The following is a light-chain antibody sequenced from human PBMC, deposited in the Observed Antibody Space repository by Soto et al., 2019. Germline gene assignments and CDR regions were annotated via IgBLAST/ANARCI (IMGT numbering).Light chain of an antibody. V-gene: IGKV3-20*01. J-gene: IGKJ3*01. CDR2: AAS. CDR1: QTLSTNS. CDR3: QQYDASPLT. Sequence: EIVLTQSPGTLSLSPGERATLSCRASQTLSTNSLAWYQQRLGQTPRLLIYAASTRDTDIPDRFNGSGSGIDFALTISRLEPEDFALYYFQQYDASPLTFGPGTKVDVK.